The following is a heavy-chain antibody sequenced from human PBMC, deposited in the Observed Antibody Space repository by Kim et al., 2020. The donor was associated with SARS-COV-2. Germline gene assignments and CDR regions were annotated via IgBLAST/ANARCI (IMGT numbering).Heavy chain of an antibody. Sequence: GGSLRLSCAASGFTFSSYAMSWVRQAPGKGLEWVSAISGSGGSTYYADSVKGRFTISRDNSKNTLYLQMNSLRAEDTAVYYCAGITYSGSYYVKGYYYYGMDVWGQGTTVTVSS. CDR3: AGITYSGSYYVKGYYYYGMDV. D-gene: IGHD1-26*01. CDR1: GFTFSSYA. V-gene: IGHV3-23*01. CDR2: ISGSGGST. J-gene: IGHJ6*02.